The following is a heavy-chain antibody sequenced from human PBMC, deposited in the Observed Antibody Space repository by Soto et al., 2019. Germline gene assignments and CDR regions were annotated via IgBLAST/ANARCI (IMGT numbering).Heavy chain of an antibody. J-gene: IGHJ5*02. V-gene: IGHV5-51*01. CDR2: IYPGDSDT. CDR3: PRVVIMVPGVIIKAYMWLDP. D-gene: IGHD3-10*01. Sequence: PGESLKISCKGSGYSFTSYWIGWVRQMPGKGLEWMGIIYPGDSDTRYSPSFQGQVTISADKSISTAYLQWSSLKASDTAMYYCPRVVIMVPGVIIKAYMWLDPGGEGTLVTVAS. CDR1: GYSFTSYW.